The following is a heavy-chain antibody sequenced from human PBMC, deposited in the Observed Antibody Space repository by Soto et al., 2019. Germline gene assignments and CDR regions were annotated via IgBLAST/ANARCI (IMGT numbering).Heavy chain of an antibody. J-gene: IGHJ6*03. D-gene: IGHD4-17*01. V-gene: IGHV1-18*01. CDR1: GYTFTSYG. Sequence: QVQLVQSGAEVKKPGASVKVSCKASGYTFTSYGISWVRQAPGQGLEGMGWISAYNGNTNYAQKLQGRVTMTTDTSTSTAYMELRSLRSDDTAVYYCAREKATVTTPDYYYYMDVWVNGTTVTVSS. CDR3: AREKATVTTPDYYYYMDV. CDR2: ISAYNGNT.